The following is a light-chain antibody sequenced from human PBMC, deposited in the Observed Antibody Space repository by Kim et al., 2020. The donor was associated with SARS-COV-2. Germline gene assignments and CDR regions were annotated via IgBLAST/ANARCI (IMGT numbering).Light chain of an antibody. V-gene: IGLV3-21*04. Sequence: VAPGKPARVPCGGNNMGSKSVHWYQQKPGQAPVLVIYYDTDRPSGIPERFSGSNSGNTATLTISRVEAGDEADYYCQVWDSSSVVFGGGTKLTVL. CDR1: NMGSKS. CDR3: QVWDSSSVV. J-gene: IGLJ2*01. CDR2: YDT.